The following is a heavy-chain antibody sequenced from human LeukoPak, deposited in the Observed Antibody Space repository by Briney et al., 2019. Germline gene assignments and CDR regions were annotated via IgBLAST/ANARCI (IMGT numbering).Heavy chain of an antibody. CDR3: ATGNSDGYYYYYMGV. V-gene: IGHV3-64*01. D-gene: IGHD4-23*01. CDR1: GFTFSSYA. Sequence: GGSLRLSCAASGFTFSSYAMYWVSQAPGKGLEFVSAICSNGGCTYYANSVKGRFTISRDNSKNTLYLQMGSLRAEDMAVYYCATGNSDGYYYYYMGVWGKGTTVTVSS. J-gene: IGHJ6*03. CDR2: ICSNGGCT.